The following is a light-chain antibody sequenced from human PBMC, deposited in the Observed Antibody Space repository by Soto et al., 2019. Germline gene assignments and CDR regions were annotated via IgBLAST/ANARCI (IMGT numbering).Light chain of an antibody. J-gene: IGKJ5*01. V-gene: IGKV1-9*01. CDR3: QQLNSYPIT. Sequence: EIQLAQSPSFLSASVVYRFTITCLASQGISSYLAWYQQKPGKAPKLLIYAASTLQSGVPSRFSGSGSGTEFTLTISSLQPEDFATYYCQQLNSYPITFGQGTRLEIK. CDR2: AAS. CDR1: QGISSY.